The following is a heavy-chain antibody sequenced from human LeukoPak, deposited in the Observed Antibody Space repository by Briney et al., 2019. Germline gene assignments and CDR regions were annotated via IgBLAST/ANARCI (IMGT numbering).Heavy chain of an antibody. D-gene: IGHD6-13*01. J-gene: IGHJ4*02. V-gene: IGHV3-23*01. Sequence: GGSLRLSCAASGFTFNSYAMSWVRQAPGKGLEWVSTISGSGGRTYYTDSVKGRFTISRDNSKNTLYLQMNSLRAEDTAVYYCARDSTAAAEVYWGQGTLVTVSS. CDR3: ARDSTAAAEVY. CDR1: GFTFNSYA. CDR2: ISGSGGRT.